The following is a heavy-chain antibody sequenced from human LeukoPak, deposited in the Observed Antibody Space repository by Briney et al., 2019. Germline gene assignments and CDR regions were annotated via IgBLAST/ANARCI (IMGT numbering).Heavy chain of an antibody. Sequence: PGGSLRLSCAPSGFTFSSYAMHWVREAPGKGLEWVAVISYDVSNKYYADSVKGRFTISRDNAKNTLYLQMNSLRAEDTAVYYCARDMAYDILTGYPDYWGQGTLVTVSS. J-gene: IGHJ4*02. V-gene: IGHV3-30-3*01. CDR2: ISYDVSNK. CDR1: GFTFSSYA. CDR3: ARDMAYDILTGYPDY. D-gene: IGHD3-9*01.